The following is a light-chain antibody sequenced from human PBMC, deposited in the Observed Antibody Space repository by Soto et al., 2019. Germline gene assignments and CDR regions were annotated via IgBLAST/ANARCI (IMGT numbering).Light chain of an antibody. CDR3: QMCDSAHALT. Sequence: DIQMTQSPSSLSASVGDRVTITCRASQDIRKYLAWYQQKTGKVPQVLIYGASTLQSGVPSRFSGSGSWTDLTITISDLQPEDDATYYCQMCDSAHALTFGGGPKVEIK. CDR2: GAS. V-gene: IGKV1-27*01. J-gene: IGKJ4*01. CDR1: QDIRKY.